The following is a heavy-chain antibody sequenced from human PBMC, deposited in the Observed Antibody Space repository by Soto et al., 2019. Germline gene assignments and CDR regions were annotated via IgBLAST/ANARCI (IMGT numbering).Heavy chain of an antibody. J-gene: IGHJ4*02. D-gene: IGHD3-22*01. CDR3: ARDRLRGYDSSGFYS. Sequence: ASVKVSCKTSGYTFTSYGISWVRQAPGQGLEWMGWINPSDGNRNFAQKFEDRVTMATATSTNTVFLELRSLKSDDTAIYYCARDRLRGYDSSGFYSWGQGTMVTVSS. CDR2: INPSDGNR. V-gene: IGHV1-18*01. CDR1: GYTFTSYG.